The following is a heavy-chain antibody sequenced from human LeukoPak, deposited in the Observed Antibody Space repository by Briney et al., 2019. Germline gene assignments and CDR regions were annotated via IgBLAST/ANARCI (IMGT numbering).Heavy chain of an antibody. Sequence: PGESLKISCEGSGCNYVVHWIAWVRQKPGQGLEWMGSIYPGDSDTRYSPSFQGQVTISVDKSNNTAYLQWSGLKASDAAIYYCARRRRYCTSTTCYDDFFDYWGQGTLVTVSS. D-gene: IGHD2/OR15-2a*01. V-gene: IGHV5-51*01. CDR3: ARRRRYCTSTTCYDDFFDY. CDR2: IYPGDSDT. J-gene: IGHJ4*02. CDR1: GCNYVVHW.